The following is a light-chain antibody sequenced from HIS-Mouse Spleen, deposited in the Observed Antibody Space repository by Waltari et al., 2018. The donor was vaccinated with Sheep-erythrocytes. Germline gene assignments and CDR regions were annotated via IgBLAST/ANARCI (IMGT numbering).Light chain of an antibody. Sequence: SYELTQPPSVSVSPGQTASITCSGDKLGDKYACWYQQKPGQSPVLVIYQDRKLPSGIPERFSGSNSGNTATLTISGTQAMDEADYYCQAWDSSTAWNVVFGGGTKLTVL. V-gene: IGLV3-1*01. CDR3: QAWDSSTAWNVV. CDR1: KLGDKY. J-gene: IGLJ2*01. CDR2: QDR.